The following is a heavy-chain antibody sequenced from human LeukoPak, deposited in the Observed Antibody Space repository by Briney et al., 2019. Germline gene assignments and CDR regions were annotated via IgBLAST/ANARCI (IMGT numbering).Heavy chain of an antibody. V-gene: IGHV1-69*13. CDR2: IIPIFGTA. CDR3: ASLSIVTAGTPDY. J-gene: IGHJ4*02. CDR1: GGTFSSYA. D-gene: IGHD6-13*01. Sequence: SVKVSCKASGGTFSSYAISWVRQAPGQGLEWMGGIIPIFGTANYAQKFQGRVTITADESTSTAYMELRCLRSDDTAVYYCASLSIVTAGTPDYWGQGTLVTVSS.